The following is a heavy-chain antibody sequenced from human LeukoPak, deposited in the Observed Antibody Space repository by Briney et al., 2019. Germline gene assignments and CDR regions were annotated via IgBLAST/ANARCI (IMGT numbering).Heavy chain of an antibody. V-gene: IGHV3-21*01. CDR2: ISSSSTYI. Sequence: PGGSLRLSCAASGFSFSTYYVNWVRQAPGKGLEWVSCISSSSTYIYYADSVRGRFAISRDNAKNSLYLQMNSLRAEDTAVYYCASSSYYDILTGYPPFDYWGQGTLVTVSS. J-gene: IGHJ4*02. D-gene: IGHD3-9*01. CDR3: ASSSYYDILTGYPPFDY. CDR1: GFSFSTYY.